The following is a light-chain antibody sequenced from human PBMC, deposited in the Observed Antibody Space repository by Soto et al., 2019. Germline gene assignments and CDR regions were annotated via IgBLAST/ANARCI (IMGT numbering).Light chain of an antibody. CDR3: QSYDSNLSGSL. Sequence: QSVLTQPPSMSGAPGQRITISCAGTSSNIGAGYGVHWYQQLPGRAPKLLIHNYVNRPSGVPDRFSGSKSGTSASLAITGLQGEDEGDYYCQSYDSNLSGSLFGGGTKVTVL. J-gene: IGLJ2*01. CDR1: SSNIGAGYG. V-gene: IGLV1-40*01. CDR2: NYV.